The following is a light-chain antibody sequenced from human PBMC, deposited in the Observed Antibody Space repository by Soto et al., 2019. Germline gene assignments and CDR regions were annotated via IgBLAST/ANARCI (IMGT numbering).Light chain of an antibody. V-gene: IGLV1-44*01. CDR1: SSNIGSNT. J-gene: IGLJ2*01. Sequence: QLVLTQPPSASGTPGQRVTISCSGSSSNIGSNTVNWYQQLPGTAPKLLIYSNSRRPSGVPDRFSGSKSGTSASLAISGLQSEDEADYYCAAWDDSLNGVVFGGGTKLTV. CDR3: AAWDDSLNGVV. CDR2: SNS.